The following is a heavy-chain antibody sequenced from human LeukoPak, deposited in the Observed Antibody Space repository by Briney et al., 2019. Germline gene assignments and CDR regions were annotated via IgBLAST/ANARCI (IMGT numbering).Heavy chain of an antibody. V-gene: IGHV4-39*01. CDR2: IYYSGST. CDR3: ARQSGDYTYYSDY. J-gene: IGHJ4*02. CDR1: GGSISSSGFY. D-gene: IGHD4-17*01. Sequence: PSETLSLTCTVSGGSISSSGFYWGWIRQPPGRGLEWIGSIYYSGSTYYNPSLKSRVTISVDTSKNQFSLRLSSVSAADTAAYYCARQSGDYTYYSDYWGQGTLVTGSS.